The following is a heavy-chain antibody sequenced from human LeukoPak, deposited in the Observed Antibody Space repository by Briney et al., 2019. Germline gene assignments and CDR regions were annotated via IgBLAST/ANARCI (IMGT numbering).Heavy chain of an antibody. CDR3: PTDDTIEPPRRWLQPRHYYMDV. CDR2: ISSDSSYI. CDR1: GFTFRNYG. J-gene: IGHJ6*03. D-gene: IGHD5-24*01. V-gene: IGHV3-21*01. Sequence: GGPLSLSCAASGFTFRNYGMTWVRPAPGKGLAWVSSISSDSSYIHYSDSLEGRFTISRDNANNSLFLLMNSIAAEHTARYYCPTDDTIEPPRRWLQPRHYYMDVWGKGTTVTVSS.